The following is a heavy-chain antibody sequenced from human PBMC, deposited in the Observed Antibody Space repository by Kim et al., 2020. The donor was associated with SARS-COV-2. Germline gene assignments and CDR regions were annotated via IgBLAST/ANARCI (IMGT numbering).Heavy chain of an antibody. CDR3: AIANAFGRDYFQH. V-gene: IGHV1-69*01. D-gene: IGHD2-15*01. Sequence: CAQKFQGRVTIAADDSTSTAYMELSSLRSEDTAVYYCAIANAFGRDYFQHWGQGTLVTVSS. J-gene: IGHJ1*01.